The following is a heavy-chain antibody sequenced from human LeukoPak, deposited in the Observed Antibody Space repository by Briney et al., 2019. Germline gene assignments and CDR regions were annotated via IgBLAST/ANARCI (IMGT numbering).Heavy chain of an antibody. CDR3: VRGHYDGHD. CDR1: GFTFSSFW. J-gene: IGHJ4*02. V-gene: IGHV3-7*01. D-gene: IGHD4-23*01. CDR2: IKMDGSEK. Sequence: GGSLRLSCAASGFTFSSFWMNWVRQAPGKGLEWVAKIKMDGSEKYYVDSVKGRFTISRDNAKNSLYLEMNSLRAEDTASYYCVRGHYDGHDWGRGTPVTVSS.